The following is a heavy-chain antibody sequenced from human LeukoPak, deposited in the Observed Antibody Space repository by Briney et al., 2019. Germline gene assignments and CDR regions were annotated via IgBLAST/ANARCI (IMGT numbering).Heavy chain of an antibody. D-gene: IGHD3-10*01. CDR2: INHSGST. Sequence: SETLSLTCAVYGGSFSGYYWSWIRQPPGKGLEWIGEINHSGSTNYNPSLKSRVTISVDTSKNQFSLKLSSVTAADTAVYYCARGLPGGSGSYLDYFDYWGQGTLVTVSS. V-gene: IGHV4-34*01. CDR3: ARGLPGGSGSYLDYFDY. J-gene: IGHJ4*02. CDR1: GGSFSGYY.